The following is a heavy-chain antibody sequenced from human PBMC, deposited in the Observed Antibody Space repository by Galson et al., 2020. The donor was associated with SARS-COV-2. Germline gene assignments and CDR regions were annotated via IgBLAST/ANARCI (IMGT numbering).Heavy chain of an antibody. CDR2: ISYDGSNK. J-gene: IGHJ3*02. CDR3: AKSRGGSYQDAFDS. V-gene: IGHV3-30*18. D-gene: IGHD1-26*01. Sequence: GESLKISCAASGFTFSSYGMHWVRQAPGKGLEWVAVISYDGSNKYYADPVKGRFTISRDNSKNTMYLQMNSLRAEDTAVYYCAKSRGGSYQDAFDSWGQGTMVTVST. CDR1: GFTFSSYG.